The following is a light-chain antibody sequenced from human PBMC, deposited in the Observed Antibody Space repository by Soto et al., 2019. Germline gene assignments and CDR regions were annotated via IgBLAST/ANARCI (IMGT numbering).Light chain of an antibody. J-gene: IGLJ3*02. V-gene: IGLV1-40*01. CDR1: SSNLGAGYD. Sequence: QTVVTQPPSVSGAPGQRVTISRTGNSSNLGAGYDVHWYQQLPGAAPKLVIFGNRNRPSGVPERFSGSKSGTSASLAITGLQAEDEADYYCQAYDYSLTASVFGGGTQLTVL. CDR2: GNR. CDR3: QAYDYSLTASV.